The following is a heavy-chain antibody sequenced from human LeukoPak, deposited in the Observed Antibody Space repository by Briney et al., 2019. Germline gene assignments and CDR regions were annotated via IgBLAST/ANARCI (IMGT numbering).Heavy chain of an antibody. CDR3: ARERLRLGY. D-gene: IGHD5-12*01. CDR1: GFTVSSYE. V-gene: IGHV3-48*03. Sequence: GSLPLSFAASGFTVSSYEMNWVRQAPGKGLEWVSYISSSGCVKFYADSVKGRFTISRDNAKNSLHLQMNSLRAEDTAVYYCARERLRLGYWGQGTLVTVSS. J-gene: IGHJ4*02. CDR2: ISSSGCVK.